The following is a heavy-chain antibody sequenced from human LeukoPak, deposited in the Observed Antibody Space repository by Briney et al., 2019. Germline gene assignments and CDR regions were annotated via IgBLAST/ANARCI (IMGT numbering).Heavy chain of an antibody. J-gene: IGHJ5*02. CDR3: ARAGYYGSGSYGDFDP. CDR1: GGSISSGDYY. CDR2: IYYSGST. Sequence: PSETLSLTCTVSGGSISSGDYYWSWIRQPPGKGLEWIGYIYYSGSTYYNPSLKSRVTISVDTSKSQFSLKLSSVTAADTAVYYCARAGYYGSGSYGDFDPWGQGTLVTVSS. V-gene: IGHV4-30-4*01. D-gene: IGHD3-10*01.